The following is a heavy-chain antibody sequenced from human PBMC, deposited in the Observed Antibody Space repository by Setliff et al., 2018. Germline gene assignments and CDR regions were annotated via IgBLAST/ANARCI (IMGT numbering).Heavy chain of an antibody. CDR3: ARDLLGQWGGKGGLDY. V-gene: IGHV3-7*03. D-gene: IGHD6-19*01. Sequence: PGGSLRLSCAASGFTFSNYWVNWVRQAPGKGPEWVANINQRGSERNYVDSVKGRFTISRDNAKNSLYLQMSSRRADDTAVYYCARDLLGQWGGKGGLDYWGRGTLVTVSS. CDR2: INQRGSER. CDR1: GFTFSNYW. J-gene: IGHJ4*02.